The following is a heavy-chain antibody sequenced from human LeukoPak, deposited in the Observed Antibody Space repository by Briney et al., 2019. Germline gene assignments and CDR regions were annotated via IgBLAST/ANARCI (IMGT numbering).Heavy chain of an antibody. D-gene: IGHD3-10*01. J-gene: IGHJ4*02. CDR3: AKDRGFGVFFQYYFDY. CDR2: ISYDGSNI. Sequence: GGSLRLSCAASGFPFSGYGMHWVRQAPGKGLEWVSVISYDGSNIYYTDSVKGRFIISRDNSKNTLYLQMNSLRAEDTAVYYCAKDRGFGVFFQYYFDYWGQGTLVTVSS. V-gene: IGHV3-30*18. CDR1: GFPFSGYG.